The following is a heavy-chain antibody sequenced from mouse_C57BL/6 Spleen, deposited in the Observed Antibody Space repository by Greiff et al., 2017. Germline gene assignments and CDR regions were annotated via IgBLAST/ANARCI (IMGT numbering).Heavy chain of an antibody. D-gene: IGHD1-1*01. Sequence: QVQLQQPGAELVKPGASVKMSCKASGYTFTSYWITWVKQRPGQGLEWIGDIYPGSGSTNYNEKFKSKATLTVDTSSSTAYMQLSILTSEDSAVYYCAKSITAVVAHWYFDVWGTGTTVTVSS. J-gene: IGHJ1*03. CDR1: GYTFTSYW. V-gene: IGHV1-55*01. CDR2: IYPGSGST. CDR3: AKSITAVVAHWYFDV.